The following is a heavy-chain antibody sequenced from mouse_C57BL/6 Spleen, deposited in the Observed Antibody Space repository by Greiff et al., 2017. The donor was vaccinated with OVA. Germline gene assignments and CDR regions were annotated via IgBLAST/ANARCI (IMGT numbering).Heavy chain of an antibody. V-gene: IGHV5-16*01. D-gene: IGHD3-2*02. CDR1: GFTFSDYY. CDR3: ARDDSSGLAY. Sequence: EVQVVESEGGLVQPGSSMKLSCTASGFTFSDYYMAWVRQVPEKGLEWVANINYDGSSTYYLDSLKSRFIISRDNAKNILYLQMSSLKSEDTATYYCARDDSSGLAYWGQGTLVTVSA. CDR2: INYDGSST. J-gene: IGHJ3*01.